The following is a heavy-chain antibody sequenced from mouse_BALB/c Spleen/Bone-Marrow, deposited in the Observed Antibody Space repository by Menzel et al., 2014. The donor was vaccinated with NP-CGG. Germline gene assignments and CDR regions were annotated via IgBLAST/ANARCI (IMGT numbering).Heavy chain of an antibody. CDR2: IHPNSGNT. D-gene: IGHD2-14*01. Sequence: QVQLKQPGPVLVRPGASVKLSCKASGYTFTSSCMHWAKQRPGQGLEWLGEIHPNSGNTNYNEKFKGKATLTIDTSSSTAFVELSILTSEDSAVYCCASLHRCDYFFDGLGQGTTLSVSS. V-gene: IGHV1S130*01. J-gene: IGHJ2*01. CDR1: GYTFTSSC. CDR3: ASLHRCDYFFDG.